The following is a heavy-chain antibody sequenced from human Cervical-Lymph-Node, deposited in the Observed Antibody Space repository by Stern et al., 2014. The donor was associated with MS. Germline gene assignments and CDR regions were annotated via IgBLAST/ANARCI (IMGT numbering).Heavy chain of an antibody. CDR2: ISYDGRNK. CDR3: ARDRGITSYFYFYGVDV. D-gene: IGHD3-16*01. V-gene: IGHV3-30*04. CDR1: GFTFSSSA. J-gene: IGHJ6*02. Sequence: QLVQSGGGVVQPGKSLSLSCAASGFTFSSSALHWVRQAPGTGLEWVALISYDGRNKYYADSVKGRFTISRDNSNNTLYLQMDNLRAEDTAVYYCARDRGITSYFYFYGVDVWGQGTTVTVSS.